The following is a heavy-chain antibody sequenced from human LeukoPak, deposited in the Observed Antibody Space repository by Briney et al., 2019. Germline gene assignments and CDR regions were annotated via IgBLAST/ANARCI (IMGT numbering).Heavy chain of an antibody. J-gene: IGHJ6*03. Sequence: SETLSLTCGVYGGSFSAYYWSWIRQPPGKGLEWIGDINRSGRTNYNPSLKSRVNISVDTSRNQFSLRLRSVSAADTAVYFCARQAMETGYYYYMDAWGKGTTVTVSS. CDR2: INRSGRT. CDR1: GGSFSAYY. CDR3: ARQAMETGYYYYMDA. V-gene: IGHV4-34*01. D-gene: IGHD5-18*01.